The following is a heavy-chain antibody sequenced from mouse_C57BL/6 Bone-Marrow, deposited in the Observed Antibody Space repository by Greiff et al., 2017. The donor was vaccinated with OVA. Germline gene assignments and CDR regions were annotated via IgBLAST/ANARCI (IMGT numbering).Heavy chain of an antibody. Sequence: QVQLKEPGAELVKPGASVKLSCKASGYAFSSYWMNWVKQRPGKGLEWIGQIYPGDGDTNYNGKFKGKATLTADKSSSTAYMQLSSLTSEDSAVYFCARLKKFAYWGQGTLVTVSA. CDR2: IYPGDGDT. CDR1: GYAFSSYW. V-gene: IGHV1-80*01. CDR3: ARLKKFAY. J-gene: IGHJ3*01.